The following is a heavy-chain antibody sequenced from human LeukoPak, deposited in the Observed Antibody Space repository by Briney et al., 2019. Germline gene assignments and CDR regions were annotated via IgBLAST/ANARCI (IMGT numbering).Heavy chain of an antibody. CDR2: ISGSGGST. D-gene: IGHD3-9*01. CDR1: GFTFSSYA. Sequence: GGSLRLSCAASGFTFSSYAMSWVRQAPGKGLEWVSAISGSGGSTYYADSVKGRFTISRDNSENTLYLQMNSLRAEDTAVYYCAKDRGLYYDILTGYSYFDYWGQGTLVTVSS. CDR3: AKDRGLYYDILTGYSYFDY. V-gene: IGHV3-23*01. J-gene: IGHJ4*02.